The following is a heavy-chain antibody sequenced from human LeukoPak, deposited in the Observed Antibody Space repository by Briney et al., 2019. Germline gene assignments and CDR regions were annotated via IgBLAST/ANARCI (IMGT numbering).Heavy chain of an antibody. CDR3: AKVEGGAAAGFFDY. D-gene: IGHD6-13*01. V-gene: IGHV3-23*01. CDR2: ISGSGGST. Sequence: GGSLRLSCAASGFTFSSYAVSWVRQAPGKGLEWVSAISGSGGSTYYADSVKGRFTISRDNPKNTLYLQMNSLRAEDTAVYYCAKVEGGAAAGFFDYWGQGTLVTVSS. J-gene: IGHJ4*02. CDR1: GFTFSSYA.